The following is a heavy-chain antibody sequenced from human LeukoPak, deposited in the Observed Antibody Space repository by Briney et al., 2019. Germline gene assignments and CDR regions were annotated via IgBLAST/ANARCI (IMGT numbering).Heavy chain of an antibody. J-gene: IGHJ5*02. D-gene: IGHD3-22*01. CDR2: MYYSGST. V-gene: IGHV4-30-4*01. CDR1: GGSISSGDYY. CDR3: ARPYYYDSRIDP. Sequence: SEALSLTCTVSGGSISSGDYYWSWIRQPPGKGLEWVGYMYYSGSTYYNPSLKSRVTISVDTSKNQFSLKLSSVTAADTAVYYCARPYYYDSRIDPWGQGTLVTVSS.